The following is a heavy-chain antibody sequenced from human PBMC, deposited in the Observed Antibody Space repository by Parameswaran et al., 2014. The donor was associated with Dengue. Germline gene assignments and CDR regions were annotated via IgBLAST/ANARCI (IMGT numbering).Heavy chain of an antibody. D-gene: IGHD2-15*01. CDR3: ARESWLGYCSGGSCPFDY. CDR2: INPNSGGT. V-gene: IGHV1-2*02. Sequence: WVRQAPGQGLEWMGWINPNSGGTNYAQKFQGRVTMTRDTSISTAYMELSRLRSDDTAVYYCARESWLGYCSGGSCPFDYWGQEPWSPSPQ. J-gene: IGHJ4*01.